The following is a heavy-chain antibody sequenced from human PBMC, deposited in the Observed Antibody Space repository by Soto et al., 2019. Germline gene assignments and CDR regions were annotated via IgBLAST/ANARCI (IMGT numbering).Heavy chain of an antibody. J-gene: IGHJ4*02. D-gene: IGHD6-19*01. CDR1: GGSFSTLG. V-gene: IGHV1-69*06. CDR2: IIPLFGKA. CDR3: ATAHNSGWYFFEY. Sequence: SVKVSCKASGGSFSTLGINWVRQAPGQGLEWMGGIIPLFGKARYAETSQGRVTITADTSTGTAYMEVSSLRSDDTAVFYCATAHNSGWYFFEYWGPGTLVTVSS.